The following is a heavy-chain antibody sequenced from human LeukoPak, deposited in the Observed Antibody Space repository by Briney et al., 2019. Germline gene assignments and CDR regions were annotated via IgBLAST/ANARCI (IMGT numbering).Heavy chain of an antibody. CDR3: VRLYGSGSYYIDY. CDR2: IYPGDSDT. J-gene: IGHJ4*02. V-gene: IGHV5-51*01. CDR1: GYRFTSYW. Sequence: GESLKISCKGSGYRFTSYWIGWVRQMPGKGLEWMGIIYPGDSDTRYRPSFQGQVTISADKSISTAYLQWSSLKASDTGRYYCVRLYGSGSYYIDYWGQGTLVTVSS. D-gene: IGHD3-10*01.